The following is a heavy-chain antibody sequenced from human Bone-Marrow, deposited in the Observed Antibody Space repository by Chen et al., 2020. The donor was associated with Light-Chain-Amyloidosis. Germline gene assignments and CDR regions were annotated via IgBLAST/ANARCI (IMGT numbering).Heavy chain of an antibody. D-gene: IGHD6-19*01. CDR2: IYHSGST. J-gene: IGHJ4*02. Sequence: QVQLQESGPGLVKPSGNLSLTCAVSGDSLSSSHWWSWVRQPPGKGLEWIGEIYHSGSTNYNPSLKSRVTISVDKSKNQFSLNLSSVTAADTAVYYCARAWGSSSGSLEYWGQGTLVTVSS. V-gene: IGHV4-4*02. CDR1: GDSLSSSHW. CDR3: ARAWGSSSGSLEY.